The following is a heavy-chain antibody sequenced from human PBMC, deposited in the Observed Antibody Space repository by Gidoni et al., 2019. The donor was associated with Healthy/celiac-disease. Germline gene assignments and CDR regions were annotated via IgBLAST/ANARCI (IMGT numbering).Heavy chain of an antibody. D-gene: IGHD3-3*01. CDR3: ARHIFWSGPNPTYYYYYGMDV. V-gene: IGHV4-39*01. CDR2: IYYSGST. Sequence: QLQLQESGPGLVKPSETLSLTCTVSGGSISSSSYYWGWIRQPPGKGLEWIGSIYYSGSTYYNPSLKSRVTISVDTSKNQFSLKLSSVTAADTAVYYCARHIFWSGPNPTYYYYYGMDVWGQGTTVTVSS. CDR1: GGSISSSSYY. J-gene: IGHJ6*02.